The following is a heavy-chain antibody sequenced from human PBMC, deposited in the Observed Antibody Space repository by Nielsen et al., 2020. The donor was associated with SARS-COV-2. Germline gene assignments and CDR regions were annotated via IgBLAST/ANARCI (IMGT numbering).Heavy chain of an antibody. J-gene: IGHJ4*02. CDR3: AKENNDYSSGWYYFDY. D-gene: IGHD6-19*01. CDR2: INWNGGST. Sequence: GGSLRLSCAASGFTFDDYGMSWVRQAPGKGLEWVSGINWNGGSTGYADSVKGRFTISRDNAKNSLYLQMTSLRAEDTALYYCAKENNDYSSGWYYFDYWGQGTLVTVSS. CDR1: GFTFDDYG. V-gene: IGHV3-20*04.